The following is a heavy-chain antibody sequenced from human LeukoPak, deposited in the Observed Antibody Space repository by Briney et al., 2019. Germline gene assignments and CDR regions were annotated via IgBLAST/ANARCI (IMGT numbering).Heavy chain of an antibody. Sequence: ASVKVSCKASGYTFTSYGISWVRQAPGQGLEWMGWISAYNGNTNYAQKLQGRVTMTTDTSTSTAYMELRSLRSDDTAVYYCAREVDYYGSGSYNPHFDYWGQGTLVTVSS. D-gene: IGHD3-10*01. V-gene: IGHV1-18*01. J-gene: IGHJ4*02. CDR2: ISAYNGNT. CDR3: AREVDYYGSGSYNPHFDY. CDR1: GYTFTSYG.